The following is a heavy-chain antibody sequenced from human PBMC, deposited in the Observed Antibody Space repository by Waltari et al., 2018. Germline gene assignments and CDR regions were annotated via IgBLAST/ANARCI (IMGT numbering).Heavy chain of an antibody. CDR1: GGSISSYY. CDR3: ARDRRDGYIHNWFDP. CDR2: IYYRGST. V-gene: IGHV4-59*01. J-gene: IGHJ5*02. D-gene: IGHD5-12*01. Sequence: QVQLQESGPGLVKPSETLSLTCTVSGGSISSYYWSWIRQPPGKGLEWVGYIYYRGSTNYNPSLKSRVTISVDTSKNQFSLKLSSVTAADTAVYYCARDRRDGYIHNWFDPWGQGTLVTVSS.